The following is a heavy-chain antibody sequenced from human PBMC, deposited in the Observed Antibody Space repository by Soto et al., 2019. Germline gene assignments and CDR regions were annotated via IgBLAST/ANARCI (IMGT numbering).Heavy chain of an antibody. J-gene: IGHJ4*02. Sequence: ASVKVSCKSSGYTFTTYVMHWVRQAPGQRLEWMGWINAGNGDTKYSQKFQGRVTITRDTSASTVYMEVSSPRSEDTAVYYCAREKYGSAFDYWGQGTLVTVS. D-gene: IGHD1-26*01. CDR2: INAGNGDT. V-gene: IGHV1-3*01. CDR1: GYTFTTYV. CDR3: AREKYGSAFDY.